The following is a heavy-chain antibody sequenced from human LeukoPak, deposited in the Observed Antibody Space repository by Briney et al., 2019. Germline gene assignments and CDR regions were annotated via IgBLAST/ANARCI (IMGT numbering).Heavy chain of an antibody. J-gene: IGHJ4*02. D-gene: IGHD6-19*01. CDR2: ISWNSGSI. Sequence: GGSLRLSCAASGFTFDDYAMHWVRQAPGKGLEWVSGISWNSGSIGYADSVKGRFTISRDNAKNSLYLQMNSLRAEDTALYYCAKDRGIAVAGTGIDYWGQGTQVTVSS. CDR1: GFTFDDYA. CDR3: AKDRGIAVAGTGIDY. V-gene: IGHV3-9*01.